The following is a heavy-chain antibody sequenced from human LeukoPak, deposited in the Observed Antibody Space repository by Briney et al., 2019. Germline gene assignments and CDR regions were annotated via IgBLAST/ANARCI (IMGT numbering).Heavy chain of an antibody. V-gene: IGHV4-34*01. Sequence: SETLSPTCAVYGGSFSGYYWSWIRQPPGKGLEWIGEINHSGSTNYNPSLKSRVTISLDTSKNQVSLNLSSVTAADTAIYFCARGHYDLAPWGQGILVTVSS. CDR1: GGSFSGYY. CDR3: ARGHYDLAP. J-gene: IGHJ5*02. CDR2: INHSGST. D-gene: IGHD4-17*01.